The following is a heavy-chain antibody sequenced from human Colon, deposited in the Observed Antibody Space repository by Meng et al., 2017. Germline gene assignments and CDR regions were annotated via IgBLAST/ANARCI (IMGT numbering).Heavy chain of an antibody. CDR2: IYHSGTT. J-gene: IGHJ4*01. Sequence: SETLSLTCTVSGYSISSGYYWGWIRQPPGKGQEWIGSIYHSGTTYYNPSLKSRVTISKDTSKNQFSLKLSSVTAADTAVYYCAARGRDDILTGYTDYFFEFWGQGKRVNGAS. CDR1: GYSISSGYY. V-gene: IGHV4-38-2*02. D-gene: IGHD3-9*01. CDR3: AARGRDDILTGYTDYFFEF.